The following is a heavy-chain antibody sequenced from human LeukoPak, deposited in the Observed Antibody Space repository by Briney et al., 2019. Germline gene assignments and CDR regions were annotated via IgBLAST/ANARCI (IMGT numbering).Heavy chain of an antibody. CDR1: GFTFSSYA. CDR2: ISGSGGST. CDR3: AKRLYYYDSSGSSPDY. Sequence: GGSLRLSCAASGFTFSSYAMSWVRQAPGKGLEWVSVISGSGGSTYYADSVKGPFTISRDNSKNTLYLQMNSLRAEDTAVYYCAKRLYYYDSSGSSPDYWGQGTLVTVSS. J-gene: IGHJ4*02. D-gene: IGHD3-22*01. V-gene: IGHV3-23*01.